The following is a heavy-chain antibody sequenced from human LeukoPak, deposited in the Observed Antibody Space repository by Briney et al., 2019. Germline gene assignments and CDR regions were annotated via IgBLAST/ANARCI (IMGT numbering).Heavy chain of an antibody. CDR2: ISYDGSNK. V-gene: IGHV3-30*04. CDR1: GFTFSSYA. J-gene: IGHJ5*02. Sequence: GGSLRLFCAASGFTFSSYAMHWVRQAPGKGLEWVAVISYDGSNKYYADSVKGRFTISRDNSKDTLYLQMNSLRAEDTAVYYCARAYDILTGYPGGYNWFDPWGQGTLVTVSS. CDR3: ARAYDILTGYPGGYNWFDP. D-gene: IGHD3-9*01.